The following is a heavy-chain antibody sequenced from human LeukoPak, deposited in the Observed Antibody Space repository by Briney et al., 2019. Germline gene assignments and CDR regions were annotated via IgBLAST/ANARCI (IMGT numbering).Heavy chain of an antibody. CDR2: IPSDGSDN. Sequence: PGGSLRLSCAASVFTFRTYGSHWVRQAPGKGLEWVAFIPSDGSDNYYANSVKGRFTISRDNSKNTLYLQMNSLRSEDTAVYYCAKGLGDYDDFRLGYWGQGTLVTVSS. D-gene: IGHD4-17*01. CDR3: AKGLGDYDDFRLGY. CDR1: VFTFRTYG. J-gene: IGHJ4*02. V-gene: IGHV3-30*02.